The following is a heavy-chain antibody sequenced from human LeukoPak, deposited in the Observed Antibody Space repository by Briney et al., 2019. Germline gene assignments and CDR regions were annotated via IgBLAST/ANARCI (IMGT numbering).Heavy chain of an antibody. CDR1: GGSFSNYY. J-gene: IGHJ4*01. Sequence: SETLSLTCAVYGGSFSNYYWSWIRQPPGKGLEWVAEITHSGSTNYNPSLKSRVSISVDTSKNQSSLRLTSVTAADTAVYYCAPIFGDYSDFDYWGQGTLVTVSS. CDR3: APIFGDYSDFDY. CDR2: ITHSGST. V-gene: IGHV4-34*01. D-gene: IGHD4-17*01.